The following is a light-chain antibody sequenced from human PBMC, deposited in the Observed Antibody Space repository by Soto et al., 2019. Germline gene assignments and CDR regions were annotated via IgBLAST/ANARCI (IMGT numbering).Light chain of an antibody. CDR3: QQSYSGPLT. J-gene: IGKJ4*01. CDR1: QDIAGY. Sequence: DIQVTQSPSSVSASVGDRVTITCRASQDIAGYLAWYQHKPGRTPKVLIYAASSLQSGVPSRFSGIGSGTDFTLSISSLQPEDFATYYCQQSYSGPLTFGGGTKVDI. V-gene: IGKV1-12*01. CDR2: AAS.